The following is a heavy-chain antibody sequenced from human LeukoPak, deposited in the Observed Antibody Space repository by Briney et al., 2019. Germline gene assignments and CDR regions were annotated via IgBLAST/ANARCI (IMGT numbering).Heavy chain of an antibody. V-gene: IGHV1-69*04. CDR1: GGTFSSYA. J-gene: IGHJ4*02. CDR2: IIPILGIA. Sequence: ASVKVSCKASGGTFSSYAISWVRQAPGQGLEWMGRIIPILGIANSAQKFQGRVTITADKSTSTAYMELSSLRSEDTAVYYCARGGSSMIELNWGQGTLVTVSS. CDR3: ARGGSSMIELN. D-gene: IGHD3-22*01.